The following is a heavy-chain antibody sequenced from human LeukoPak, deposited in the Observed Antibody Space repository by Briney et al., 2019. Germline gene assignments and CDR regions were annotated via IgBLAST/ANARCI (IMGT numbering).Heavy chain of an antibody. Sequence: PGGSLRLSCAASGLTFSSYEMNWVRQAPGKGLEWVSSVTSTGGYTYYADSVKGRFTISRDNAKNTLFLQMNSLRAEDTAVYYCARDLGDILTGYYTNPYFDYWGQGALVTVSS. V-gene: IGHV3-21*01. CDR3: ARDLGDILTGYYTNPYFDY. CDR2: VTSTGGYT. D-gene: IGHD3-9*01. J-gene: IGHJ4*02. CDR1: GLTFSSYE.